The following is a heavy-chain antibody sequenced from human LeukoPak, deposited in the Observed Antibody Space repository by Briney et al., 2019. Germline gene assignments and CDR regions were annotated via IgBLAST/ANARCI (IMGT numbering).Heavy chain of an antibody. CDR2: ISAYNGNT. Sequence: ASVKVSCKASGYTFTRYGISWVRQAPGQGLEWMGWISAYNGNTNYAQKLQGRVTMTTDTSTSTAYMELRSLRSDDTAVYYCARSTYYDFWSGYLFDYWGQGTLVTVSS. CDR3: ARSTYYDFWSGYLFDY. J-gene: IGHJ4*02. CDR1: GYTFTRYG. V-gene: IGHV1-18*01. D-gene: IGHD3-3*01.